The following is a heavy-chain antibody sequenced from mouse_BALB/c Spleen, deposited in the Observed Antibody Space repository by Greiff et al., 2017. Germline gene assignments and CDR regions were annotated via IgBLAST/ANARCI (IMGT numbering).Heavy chain of an antibody. CDR1: GYTFTSYW. CDR3: ARGQYGNYGYAMDY. V-gene: IGHV1-7*01. J-gene: IGHJ4*01. CDR2: INPSTGYT. D-gene: IGHD2-10*02. Sequence: QVQLKQSGAELAKPGASVKMSCKASGYTFTSYWMHWVKQRPGQGLEWIGYINPSTGYTEYNQKFKDKATLTADKSSSTAYMQLSSLTSEDSAVYYCARGQYGNYGYAMDYWGQGTSVTVSS.